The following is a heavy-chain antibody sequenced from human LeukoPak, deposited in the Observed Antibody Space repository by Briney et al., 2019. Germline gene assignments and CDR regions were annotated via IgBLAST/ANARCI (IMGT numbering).Heavy chain of an antibody. J-gene: IGHJ6*02. V-gene: IGHV3-15*01. CDR1: GSTFSNAW. Sequence: GGSLRLSCAASGSTFSNAWMSWVRQAPGKGLEWVGRIKSKTDGGTTDYAAPVKGRFTISRDDSKNTLYLQMNSLRAEDTAVYYCARDAPIWFESYGMDVWGQGTTVTVSS. CDR3: ARDAPIWFESYGMDV. D-gene: IGHD3-10*01. CDR2: IKSKTDGGTT.